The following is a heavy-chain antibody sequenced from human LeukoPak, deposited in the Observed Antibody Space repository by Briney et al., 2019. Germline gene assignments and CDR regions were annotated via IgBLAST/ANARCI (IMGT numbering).Heavy chain of an antibody. V-gene: IGHV4-4*07. J-gene: IGHJ4*02. CDR2: IYTSGST. Sequence: SETLSLTCSVSGGSISSYHWIWLRQPAGKALEWIGRIYTSGSTNYNPSLKSRVTMTVDTPRNQFSLKLNPVTAADTAVYYCARDRHYYDSSGYFPAFAYWGQGTLVTVSS. CDR1: GGSISSYH. CDR3: ARDRHYYDSSGYFPAFAY. D-gene: IGHD3-22*01.